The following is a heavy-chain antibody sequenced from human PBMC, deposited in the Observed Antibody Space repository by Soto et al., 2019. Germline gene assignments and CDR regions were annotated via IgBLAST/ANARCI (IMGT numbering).Heavy chain of an antibody. CDR1: GFTLDDYA. D-gene: IGHD2-15*01. J-gene: IGHJ5*02. CDR2: ISWNSGSL. V-gene: IGHV3-9*01. CDR3: AKGSGGSYLNWFDP. Sequence: EVQLVESGGGWVQTGRSLRLSCAASGFTLDDYAMHWVRQAPGKGLEWVSGISWNSGSLGYADSVKGRFTISRDNAKNSLYLQMNSLRAEDTALYYCAKGSGGSYLNWFDPWGQGTLVTVSS.